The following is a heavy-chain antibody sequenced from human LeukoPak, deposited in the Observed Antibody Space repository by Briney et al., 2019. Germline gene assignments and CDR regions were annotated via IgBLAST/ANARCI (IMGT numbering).Heavy chain of an antibody. D-gene: IGHD1-7*01. CDR2: ISGSGGNT. CDR1: GFTFSSYA. V-gene: IGHV3-23*01. Sequence: GGSLRLSCAASGFTFSSYAMSWVRQTPGKGLEWVSAISGSGGNTYYADSVKGRFTISRDNSKNTLYLQMNSLRAEDTAVYYCAKDGYPNSAGTTYFDYWGQGTLVTVSS. CDR3: AKDGYPNSAGTTYFDY. J-gene: IGHJ4*02.